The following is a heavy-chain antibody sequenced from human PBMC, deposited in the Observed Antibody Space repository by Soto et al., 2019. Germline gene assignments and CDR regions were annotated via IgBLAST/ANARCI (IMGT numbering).Heavy chain of an antibody. V-gene: IGHV1-3*01. Sequence: ASVKVSCKASGYTFTSYAMHWVRQAPGQRLEWMGWINAGNGNTKYSQKFQGRVTITRDTSASTAYMELSSLRSEDTAVYYCARATVYYYDSSGYYYPRVHDYKLGYYGMDVWGQGTTVTVSS. CDR2: INAGNGNT. CDR1: GYTFTSYA. D-gene: IGHD3-22*01. CDR3: ARATVYYYDSSGYYYPRVHDYKLGYYGMDV. J-gene: IGHJ6*02.